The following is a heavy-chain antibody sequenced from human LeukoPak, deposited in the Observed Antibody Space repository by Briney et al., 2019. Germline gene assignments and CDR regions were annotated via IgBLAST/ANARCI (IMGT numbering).Heavy chain of an antibody. CDR3: ARDERLWQISH. CDR2: ISEDGRAT. D-gene: IGHD3-16*01. J-gene: IGHJ4*02. Sequence: GGSLRLSCAASGFTLSNYWIHWVRQAPGKGLVWVSRISEDGRATTYADYVKGRFTISKDNAKNSVYLQMNSLRAEDTAVYYCARDERLWQISHWGQGTLVTVSS. CDR1: GFTLSNYW. V-gene: IGHV3-74*01.